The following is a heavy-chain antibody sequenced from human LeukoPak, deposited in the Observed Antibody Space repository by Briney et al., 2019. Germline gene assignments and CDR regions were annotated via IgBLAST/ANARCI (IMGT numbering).Heavy chain of an antibody. CDR2: IYYSGST. Sequence: SETLSLTCAVSGGSISSGGYSWSWIRQPPGKGLEWIGYIYYSGSTYYNPSLKSRVTISVDTSKNQFSLKLSSVTAADTAVYYCAREAYDFWSGYPYYYYYYMDVWGKGTTVTVSS. V-gene: IGHV4-30-4*07. CDR3: AREAYDFWSGYPYYYYYYMDV. J-gene: IGHJ6*03. CDR1: GGSISSGGYS. D-gene: IGHD3-3*01.